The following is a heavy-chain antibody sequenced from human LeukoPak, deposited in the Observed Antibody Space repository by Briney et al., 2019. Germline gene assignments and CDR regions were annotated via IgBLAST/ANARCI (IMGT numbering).Heavy chain of an antibody. Sequence: SETLSLTCTVSGGSISSSSYYWGWIRQPPGKGLEWIGSIYYSGSTYYNPSLKSRVTISVHTSKNQFSLKLSSVTAADTAVYYCARAALRTPLTYFDYWGQGTLVTVSS. CDR1: GGSISSSSYY. CDR3: ARAALRTPLTYFDY. J-gene: IGHJ4*02. D-gene: IGHD5-12*01. V-gene: IGHV4-39*07. CDR2: IYYSGST.